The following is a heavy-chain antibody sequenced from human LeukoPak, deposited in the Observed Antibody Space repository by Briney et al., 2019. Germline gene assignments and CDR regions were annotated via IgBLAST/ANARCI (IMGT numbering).Heavy chain of an antibody. CDR2: INTNTGNP. Sequence: ASVKVSCKASGYTLTSYAMNWVRQAPGQGLEWMGWINTNTGNPTYAQDFTGRFVFSLDTSVSTAYLQISSLKADDTAVYYCARDPVGYCSSTSCYPSAFDIWGQGTMVTVSS. J-gene: IGHJ3*02. V-gene: IGHV7-4-1*02. CDR3: ARDPVGYCSSTSCYPSAFDI. CDR1: GYTLTSYA. D-gene: IGHD2-2*01.